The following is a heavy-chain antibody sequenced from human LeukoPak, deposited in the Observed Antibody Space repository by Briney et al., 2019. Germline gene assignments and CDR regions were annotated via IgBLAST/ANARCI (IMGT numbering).Heavy chain of an antibody. CDR1: GYTFTGYY. V-gene: IGHV1-69*13. J-gene: IGHJ4*02. Sequence: SVKVSCKASGYTFTGYYIHWVRQTPGQGLEWMGGIIPIFGTANYAQKFQGRVTITADESTSTAYMELSSLRSEDTAVYYCASETYDSSGYYKRAFDYWGQGTLVTVSS. D-gene: IGHD3-22*01. CDR3: ASETYDSSGYYKRAFDY. CDR2: IIPIFGTA.